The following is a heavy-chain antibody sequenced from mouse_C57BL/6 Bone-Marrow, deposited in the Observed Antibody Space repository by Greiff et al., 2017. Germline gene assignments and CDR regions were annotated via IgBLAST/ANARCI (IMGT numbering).Heavy chain of an antibody. CDR2: ISTYYGDA. CDR1: GYTFTDYA. D-gene: IGHD2-2*01. J-gene: IGHJ3*01. V-gene: IGHV1-67*01. CDR3: ARDGYDGAWFAY. Sequence: QVQLQQSGPELVRPGVSVKISCKGSGYTFTDYAMHWVKQSHAKSLEWIGVISTYYGDASYNQKFKDKATLTVDKSSSTAYMQLSSLTSEDSAVYYCARDGYDGAWFAYWGQGTLVTVSA.